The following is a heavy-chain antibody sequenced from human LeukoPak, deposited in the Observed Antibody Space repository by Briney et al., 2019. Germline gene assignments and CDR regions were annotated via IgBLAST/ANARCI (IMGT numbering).Heavy chain of an antibody. CDR3: ARALWFGELYATDV. Sequence: PSETLSLTCTVSGGSISSHYWSWIRQSPGKGLEWIGHRSDSGSTNYNPSLKSRVTISIDTSKKHFSLQLRSVTTTDTAVYYCARALWFGELYATDVWGQGTTVTVSS. V-gene: IGHV4-59*11. CDR1: GGSISSHY. J-gene: IGHJ6*02. D-gene: IGHD3-10*01. CDR2: RSDSGST.